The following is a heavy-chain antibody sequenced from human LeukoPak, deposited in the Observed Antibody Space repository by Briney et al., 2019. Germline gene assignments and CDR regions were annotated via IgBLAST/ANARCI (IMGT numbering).Heavy chain of an antibody. V-gene: IGHV3-23*01. CDR1: GFTFSSYA. CDR3: AKDSGMVITEYFQH. CDR2: ISGSGGST. J-gene: IGHJ1*01. D-gene: IGHD3-3*01. Sequence: GGSLRLSCAASGFTFSSYAMSWVRQAPGKGLEWVSAISGSGGSTYYADSVKGRFTISRDNSKNTLYLQMNSLRAEDTAVYYCAKDSGMVITEYFQHWARAPWSPSPQ.